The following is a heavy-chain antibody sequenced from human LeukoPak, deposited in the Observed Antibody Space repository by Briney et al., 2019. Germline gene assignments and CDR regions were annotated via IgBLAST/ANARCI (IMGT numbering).Heavy chain of an antibody. V-gene: IGHV4-4*07. CDR2: IYTSGNT. J-gene: IGHJ4*02. Sequence: PSETRSLTCTVSGGSISSDYWSWIRQPAGKGLEWIGRIYTSGNTNYNPSLKSRVTMSVDTSKNQFSLKLSSVTAADTAVYYCARTRSGYLADYWGQGTLVTVSS. CDR3: ARTRSGYLADY. CDR1: GGSISSDY. D-gene: IGHD1-26*01.